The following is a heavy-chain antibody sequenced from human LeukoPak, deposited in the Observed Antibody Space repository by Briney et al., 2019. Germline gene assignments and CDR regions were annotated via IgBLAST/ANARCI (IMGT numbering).Heavy chain of an antibody. CDR2: INPNSGGT. J-gene: IGHJ4*02. CDR1: GYTFTGYY. CDR3: ARVPYYDILTGYYPY. D-gene: IGHD3-9*01. V-gene: IGHV1-2*02. Sequence: GASVKVSCKASGYTFTGYYMHWVRQAPGQGLEWMGWINPNSGGTNYAQKFQGRVTMTRDTSISTAYMELGRLRSDDTAVYYCARVPYYDILTGYYPYWGQGTLVTVSS.